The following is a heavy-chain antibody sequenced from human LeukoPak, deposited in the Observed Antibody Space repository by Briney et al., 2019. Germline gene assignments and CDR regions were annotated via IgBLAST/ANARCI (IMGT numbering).Heavy chain of an antibody. CDR3: AREATDGHGDY. V-gene: IGHV1-69*13. J-gene: IGHJ4*02. D-gene: IGHD5-12*01. CDR2: IIPIFGTA. Sequence: SVKVSRKAFGGTFSSYAISWVRQAPGQGLEWMGGIIPIFGTANYAQKFQGRVTITADESTSTAYMELSSLRSEDTAVYYCAREATDGHGDYWGQGTLVTVSS. CDR1: GGTFSSYA.